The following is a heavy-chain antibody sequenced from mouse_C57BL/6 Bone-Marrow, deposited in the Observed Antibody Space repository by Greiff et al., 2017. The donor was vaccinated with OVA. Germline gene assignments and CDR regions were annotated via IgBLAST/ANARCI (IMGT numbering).Heavy chain of an antibody. CDR3: APYDYDGFAY. CDR1: GYAFSSSW. D-gene: IGHD2-4*01. CDR2: IYPGDGDT. Sequence: QVHVKQSGPELVKPGASVKISCKASGYAFSSSWMNWVKQRPGKGLEWIGRIYPGDGDTNYNGKFKGKATLTADKSSSTAYMQLSSLTSEDSAVYFCAPYDYDGFAYWGQGTLVTVSA. J-gene: IGHJ3*01. V-gene: IGHV1-82*01.